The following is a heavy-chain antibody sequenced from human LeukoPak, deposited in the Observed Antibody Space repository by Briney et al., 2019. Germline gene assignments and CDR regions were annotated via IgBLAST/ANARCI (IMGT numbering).Heavy chain of an antibody. CDR2: ISTYNYNT. CDR3: ARHMREFWSRRQPGDAFDI. J-gene: IGHJ3*02. D-gene: IGHD3-3*01. CDR1: GYTFTSYD. Sequence: ASVRVSCKTSGYTFTSYDITWVRQAPGQGLEWMGYISTYNYNTHHSQKFQGRVFMSTDSSSGTAYTDLQSLTSDDTAVYYCARHMREFWSRRQPGDAFDIWGQGTMVTVSS. V-gene: IGHV1-18*01.